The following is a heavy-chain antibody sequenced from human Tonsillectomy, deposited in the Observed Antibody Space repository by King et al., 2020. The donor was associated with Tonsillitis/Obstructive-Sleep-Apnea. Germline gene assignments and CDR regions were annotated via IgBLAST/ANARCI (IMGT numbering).Heavy chain of an antibody. CDR1: GGSISSSNW. V-gene: IGHV4-4*02. D-gene: IGHD4-23*01. CDR3: ARYYYGGNGESYFDY. CDR2: IYHSGST. Sequence: QLQESGPGLVKPSGTLSLTCAVSGGSISSSNWWSWVRQPPGKGLEWIGEIYHSGSTNYNPSLKSRVTISVDKSKNPFSLKLSSVTAADTAVYYCARYYYGGNGESYFDYWGQGTLVTVSS. J-gene: IGHJ4*02.